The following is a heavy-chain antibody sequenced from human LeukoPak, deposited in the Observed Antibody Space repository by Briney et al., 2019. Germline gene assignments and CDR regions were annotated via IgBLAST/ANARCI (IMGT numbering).Heavy chain of an antibody. CDR1: GFTFSSYA. D-gene: IGHD5-12*01. Sequence: GGSLRLSCAASGFTFSSYAMSWVRQAPGKGLEWVSAISGSGGRTYYADSVKGRFTISRDNSKNTLYLQMNSLRAEDTAVYYCAKDQGYGGYDPLDYWGQGTLVTVSS. CDR3: AKDQGYGGYDPLDY. CDR2: ISGSGGRT. J-gene: IGHJ4*02. V-gene: IGHV3-23*01.